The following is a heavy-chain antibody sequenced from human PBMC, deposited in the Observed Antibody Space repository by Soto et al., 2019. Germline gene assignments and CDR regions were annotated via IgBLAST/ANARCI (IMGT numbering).Heavy chain of an antibody. V-gene: IGHV3-73*02. CDR3: SRDDADWFFS. CDR1: GFTFGASN. J-gene: IGHJ4*02. Sequence: EVQLVESGGDLVQPGGSLKLSCAASGFTFGASNLQWVRQASGKGLEWLGRIGSKGETYATTYAASVKGRFTISRDDSKWTACLQMDNLESEDTAVYYCSRDDADWFFSWGGGTLVTVSS. D-gene: IGHD3-9*01. CDR2: IGSKGETYAT.